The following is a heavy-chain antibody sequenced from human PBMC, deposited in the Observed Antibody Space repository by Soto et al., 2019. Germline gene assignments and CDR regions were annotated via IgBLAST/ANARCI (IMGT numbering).Heavy chain of an antibody. J-gene: IGHJ6*02. D-gene: IGHD3-3*01. Sequence: SEPLSLTCAVYGGSFRGYYWSWIRQPPGKGLEWIGEINHSGSTNYNPSLKSRVTIAVDTYKNQFSLKLSSVTAADTAVYYCASSSYYDFWSGYYFRPPYYYYGMDVWGQGTRVS. V-gene: IGHV4-34*01. CDR2: INHSGST. CDR1: GGSFRGYY. CDR3: ASSSYYDFWSGYYFRPPYYYYGMDV.